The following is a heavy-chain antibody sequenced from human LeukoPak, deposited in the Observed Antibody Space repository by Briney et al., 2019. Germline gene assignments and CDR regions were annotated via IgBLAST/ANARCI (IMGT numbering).Heavy chain of an antibody. Sequence: ASVKVSCKASGDTFTGYYMHWVRQAPGQGLEWMRWIDPNSGGTNYAQKFQGRVTMTRDTSISTAYMELSRLRSDDTAVYYCARFPPVWGSYRPNNWFDPWGQGTLVTVSS. D-gene: IGHD3-16*02. CDR2: IDPNSGGT. CDR1: GDTFTGYY. J-gene: IGHJ5*02. CDR3: ARFPPVWGSYRPNNWFDP. V-gene: IGHV1-2*02.